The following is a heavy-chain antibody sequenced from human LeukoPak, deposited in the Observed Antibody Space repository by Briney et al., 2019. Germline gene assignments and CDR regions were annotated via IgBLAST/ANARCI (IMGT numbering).Heavy chain of an antibody. J-gene: IGHJ6*02. D-gene: IGHD4-17*01. Sequence: GGSLRLSCAASGFTFSSYAMHWVRQAPGKGLEWVAVISYDGSNKYYADSVKGRFTISRDNSKNTLYLQMNSLRAEDTAVYYCARGHDYGDYYYYGMDVWGQGTTVTVS. CDR1: GFTFSSYA. V-gene: IGHV3-30-3*01. CDR3: ARGHDYGDYYYYGMDV. CDR2: ISYDGSNK.